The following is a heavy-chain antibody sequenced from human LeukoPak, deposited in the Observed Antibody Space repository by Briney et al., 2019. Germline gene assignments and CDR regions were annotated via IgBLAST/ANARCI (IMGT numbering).Heavy chain of an antibody. CDR1: GFTFSSYA. CDR2: ISYDGSNK. V-gene: IGHV3-30*04. J-gene: IGHJ6*03. D-gene: IGHD2-15*01. Sequence: GGSLRLSCAASGFTFSSYAMHWVRQAPDKGLEWVAVISYDGSNKYYADSVKGRFTISRDNSKNTLYLQMNSLRAEDTAVYYCARDPGWVVQYQYYYYYMDVWGKGTTVTVSS. CDR3: ARDPGWVVQYQYYYYYMDV.